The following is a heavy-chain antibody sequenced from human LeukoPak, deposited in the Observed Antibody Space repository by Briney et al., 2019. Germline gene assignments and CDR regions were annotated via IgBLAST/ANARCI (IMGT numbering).Heavy chain of an antibody. CDR3: AKADSTSSYGMDV. CDR2: ISYDGSNK. CDR1: GFTFSSYS. D-gene: IGHD2-2*01. J-gene: IGHJ6*02. Sequence: PGESLRLSCAASGFTFSSYSMHWVRQAPGKGLEWVAVISYDGSNKYYADSVRGRFTISRDNSKNTLYLQMNSLRAEDTAVYYCAKADSTSSYGMDVWGQGTTVTVSS. V-gene: IGHV3-30*18.